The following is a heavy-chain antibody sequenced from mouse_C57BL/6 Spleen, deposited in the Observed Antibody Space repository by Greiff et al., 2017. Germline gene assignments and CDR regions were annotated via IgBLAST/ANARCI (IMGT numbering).Heavy chain of an antibody. Sequence: QVQLQQSGAELVKPGASVKISCKASGYAFSSYWMNWVKQRPGKGLEWIGQIYPGDGDTNYNGKFKGKATLTADKSSSTAYMQLSSLTSEDSAVYFCARVYYDYDSYWYFDVWGTGTTVTVSS. CDR3: ARVYYDYDSYWYFDV. V-gene: IGHV1-80*01. J-gene: IGHJ1*03. CDR1: GYAFSSYW. CDR2: IYPGDGDT. D-gene: IGHD2-4*01.